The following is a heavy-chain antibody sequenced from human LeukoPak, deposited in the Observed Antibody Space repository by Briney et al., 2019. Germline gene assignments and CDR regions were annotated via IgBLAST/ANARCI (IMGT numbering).Heavy chain of an antibody. CDR1: GFTLSSYS. V-gene: IGHV3-21*01. J-gene: IGHJ4*02. Sequence: PGGCLRLSCAASGFTLSSYSMDWVRQAPGRGLEWVSSIISSSSYIFYADSVKGRFTISRDNAKNSLYLQMNSLRAEDTAVYYCARDRSDYYDSSGYYRGELDYWGQGTLVTVSS. D-gene: IGHD3-22*01. CDR3: ARDRSDYYDSSGYYRGELDY. CDR2: IISSSSYI.